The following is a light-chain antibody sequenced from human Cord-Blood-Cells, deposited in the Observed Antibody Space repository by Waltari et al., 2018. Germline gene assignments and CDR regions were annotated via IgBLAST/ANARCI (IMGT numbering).Light chain of an antibody. J-gene: IGLJ3*02. CDR3: AAWDDSLNGPV. V-gene: IGLV1-36*01. CDR1: RSHTGNTR. Sequence: QSVLPHPPSTAEAPRPRVTISCSGTRSHTGNTRVDCYQQLPGKAPKLIINYYDLLPSGVSDRFSGSKSGTSASLAISGLQSDDEADYYCAAWDDSLNGPVFGGGTKLTVL. CDR2: YYD.